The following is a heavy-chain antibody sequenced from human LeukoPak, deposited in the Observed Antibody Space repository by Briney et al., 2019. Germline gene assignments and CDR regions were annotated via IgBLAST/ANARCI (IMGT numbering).Heavy chain of an antibody. J-gene: IGHJ5*02. CDR2: IHYSGST. V-gene: IGHV4-39*01. CDR1: GGSISSNTYY. Sequence: SETLSLTCTVSGGSISSNTYYWGWIRRPPGKGLEWIGNIHYSGSTYYNTSLKSRVTISVYTSKNQFSLNLSSLTAADTAVYYCATSDTVSTYNWFDPWGQGTLVTVSS. CDR3: ATSDTVSTYNWFDP. D-gene: IGHD5/OR15-5a*01.